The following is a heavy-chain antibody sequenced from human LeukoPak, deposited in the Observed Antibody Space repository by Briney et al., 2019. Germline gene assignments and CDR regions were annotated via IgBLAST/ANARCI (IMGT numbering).Heavy chain of an antibody. Sequence: GGSLRLSCAASGFTFSDYSMTWVRQAPGKGLEWVSFISSSTFTLYYADSVKGRFTISRDNAKNTLYLQMNSLRAEDTAVYYCASRITIFGVVIDYWGQGTLVTVSS. D-gene: IGHD3-3*01. CDR3: ASRITIFGVVIDY. J-gene: IGHJ4*02. CDR2: ISSSTFTL. V-gene: IGHV3-48*04. CDR1: GFTFSDYS.